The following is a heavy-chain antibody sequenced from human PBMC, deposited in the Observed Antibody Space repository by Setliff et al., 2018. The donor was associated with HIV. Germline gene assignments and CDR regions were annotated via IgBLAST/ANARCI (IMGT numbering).Heavy chain of an antibody. CDR3: AGRVGAILLDY. CDR2: IKQDGSEK. CDR1: GFTFSSYW. Sequence: GGSLRLSCAASGFTFSSYWMSWVRQAPGKGLEWVANIKQDGSEKYYVDSVKGRFTISRDNAKNSLSLQMNSLRAEDTAVYYCAGRVGAILLDYWGQGTLVTVSS. V-gene: IGHV3-7*01. J-gene: IGHJ4*02. D-gene: IGHD1-26*01.